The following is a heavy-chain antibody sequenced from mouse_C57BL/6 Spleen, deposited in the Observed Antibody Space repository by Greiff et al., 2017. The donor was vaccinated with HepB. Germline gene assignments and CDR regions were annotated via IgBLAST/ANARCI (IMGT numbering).Heavy chain of an antibody. J-gene: IGHJ3*01. CDR2: IWGVGST. D-gene: IGHD3-2*02. Sequence: VQLQQSGPGLVAPSQSLSITCTVSGFSLTSYGVDWVRQSPGKGLEWLGVIWGVGSTNYNSALKSRLSISKDNSKSQVFLKMNSLQTDDTAMYYCASDRGYSYLAYWGQGTLVTVSA. CDR3: ASDRGYSYLAY. CDR1: GFSLTSYG. V-gene: IGHV2-6*01.